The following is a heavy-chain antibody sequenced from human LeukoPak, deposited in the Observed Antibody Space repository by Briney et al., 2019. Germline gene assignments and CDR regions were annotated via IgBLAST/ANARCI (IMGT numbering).Heavy chain of an antibody. CDR2: ITSSSSTI. CDR1: GFIFSSYS. V-gene: IGHV3-48*04. D-gene: IGHD6-6*01. CDR3: AKDIGDSSSYYFDY. Sequence: TGGSLRLSCAASGFIFSSYSMNWVRQAPGKGLEWVSYITSSSSTIYYADSVKGRFTISRDNAKNSLYLQMNSLRAEDMALYYCAKDIGDSSSYYFDYWGQGTLVTVSS. J-gene: IGHJ4*02.